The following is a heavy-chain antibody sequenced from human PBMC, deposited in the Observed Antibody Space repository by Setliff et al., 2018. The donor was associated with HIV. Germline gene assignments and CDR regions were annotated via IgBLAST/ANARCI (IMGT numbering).Heavy chain of an antibody. CDR1: GGSISSSSYY. Sequence: PSETLSLTCTVSGGSISSSSYYWGWIRQPPGKGLEWIGEVTHSGRTNYNPSLESRVTISVDTSKNQFSLKLSSVTAADTAVYYCARGVRDNSGWSSYYFDYWGQGTLVTVSS. CDR2: VTHSGRT. D-gene: IGHD6-19*01. V-gene: IGHV4-39*07. J-gene: IGHJ4*02. CDR3: ARGVRDNSGWSSYYFDY.